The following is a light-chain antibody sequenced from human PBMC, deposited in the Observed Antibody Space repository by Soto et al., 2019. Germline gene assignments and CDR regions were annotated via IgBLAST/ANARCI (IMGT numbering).Light chain of an antibody. Sequence: DIQMNQSPSTLSGSVGDRVTITCRASQTISSWLAWYQQKPGKAPKLLIYKASTLKSGVPSRFSGSGSGTKFTLTIAILQPDDFATYYCQQYETFSGTFGPGTKVDIK. CDR3: QQYETFSGT. CDR2: KAS. J-gene: IGKJ1*01. V-gene: IGKV1-5*03. CDR1: QTISSW.